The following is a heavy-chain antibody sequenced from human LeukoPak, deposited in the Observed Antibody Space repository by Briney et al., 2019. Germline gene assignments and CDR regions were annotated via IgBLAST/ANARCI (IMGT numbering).Heavy chain of an antibody. CDR1: GVSISSSNW. CDR2: IYHSGST. CDR3: ARLNSYVDTAILAADAAAFDI. J-gene: IGHJ3*02. V-gene: IGHV4-4*02. D-gene: IGHD5-18*01. Sequence: SGTLSLTCAVSGVSISSSNWWSWVRQPPGKGLEWIGEIYHSGSTNYNPSLKSRVTISVDKSKNQFSLKLSSVTAADTAVYYCARLNSYVDTAILAADAAAFDIWGQGTMVTVSS.